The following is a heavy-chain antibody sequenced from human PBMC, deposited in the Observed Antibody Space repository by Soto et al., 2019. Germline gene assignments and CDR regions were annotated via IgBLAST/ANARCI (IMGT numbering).Heavy chain of an antibody. CDR1: GYTFTSYD. D-gene: IGHD6-6*01. V-gene: IGHV1-8*01. CDR2: MNPNSGNT. Sequence: ASVKVSCKASGYTFTSYDINWVRQATGQGLEWMGWMNPNSGNTGYTQKIQDRVTMTRNTSISTAKMRLSSMRSEDMAVYYFARAPSFAARLSNYYYYYYMDVWGKGTTVTVSS. J-gene: IGHJ6*03. CDR3: ARAPSFAARLSNYYYYYYMDV.